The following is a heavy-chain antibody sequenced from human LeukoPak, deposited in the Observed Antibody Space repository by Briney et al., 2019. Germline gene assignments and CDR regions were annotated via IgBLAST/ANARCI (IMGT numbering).Heavy chain of an antibody. J-gene: IGHJ4*02. V-gene: IGHV4-34*01. CDR2: INDSGHA. D-gene: IGHD5-18*01. CDR3: ARVIGYSYGKAPGYLDY. CDR1: GASFRAYY. Sequence: PSETLSLTCAVYGASFRAYYWSWIRQAPGKGLEWIGEINDSGHARYNASLKSRVTMSVDTSKNQFSLKLSSVTAADTAVYYCARVIGYSYGKAPGYLDYWGQGTLVTVSS.